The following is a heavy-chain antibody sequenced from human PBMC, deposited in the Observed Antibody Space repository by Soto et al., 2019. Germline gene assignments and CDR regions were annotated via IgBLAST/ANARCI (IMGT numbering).Heavy chain of an antibody. CDR2: IYHSGST. V-gene: IGHV4-4*02. D-gene: IGHD2-2*01. J-gene: IGHJ6*02. CDR3: ARVQDIVVVPAASSYGMDV. CDR1: GGSISSSNW. Sequence: SETLSLTCAVSGGSISSSNWWSWVRQPPGKGLEWIGEIYHSGSTNYNPSLKSRVTISVDKSKNQLSLKLSSVTAADTAVYYCARVQDIVVVPAASSYGMDVWGQGTTVTVSS.